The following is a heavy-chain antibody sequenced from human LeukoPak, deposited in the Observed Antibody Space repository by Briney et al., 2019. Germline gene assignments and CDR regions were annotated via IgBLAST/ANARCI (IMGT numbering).Heavy chain of an antibody. V-gene: IGHV4-34*01. Sequence: SETLSLTCAVYGGSFSGYYWSWIRQPPGKGLEWIGEINHSGSTNYNPSLKSRVTISVDTSKNQFSLKLSSVPAADTAVYYCARTDYDYVWGSYRDFDYWGQGTLVTVSS. CDR1: GGSFSGYY. CDR3: ARTDYDYVWGSYRDFDY. CDR2: INHSGST. J-gene: IGHJ4*02. D-gene: IGHD3-16*02.